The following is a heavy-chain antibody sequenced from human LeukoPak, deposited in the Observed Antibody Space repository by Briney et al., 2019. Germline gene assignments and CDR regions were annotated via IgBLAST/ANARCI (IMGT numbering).Heavy chain of an antibody. D-gene: IGHD4-17*01. CDR2: IYYSGST. CDR3: ARGDYGDHNYYYYGMDV. J-gene: IGHJ6*02. Sequence: SETLSLTCTVSGGSISSYYWSWIRQPPGKGLEWIGYIYYSGSTNYNPSLKSRVTISVDTSKSQFSLKLSSVTAADTAVYYCARGDYGDHNYYYYGMDVWGQGTTVTVSS. CDR1: GGSISSYY. V-gene: IGHV4-59*01.